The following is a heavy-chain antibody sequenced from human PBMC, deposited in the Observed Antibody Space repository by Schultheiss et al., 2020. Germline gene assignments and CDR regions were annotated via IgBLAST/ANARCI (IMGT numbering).Heavy chain of an antibody. CDR1: GFTFSSYG. Sequence: GESLKVSCAASGFTFSSYGMHWVRQAPGKGLEWVAVIWYDGSNKYYADSVKGRFTISRDNSKNTLYLQMNSLRAEDTAVYYCARYGMQDYYGMDVWGQGTTVTVSS. CDR2: IWYDGSNK. CDR3: ARYGMQDYYGMDV. V-gene: IGHV3-33*01. J-gene: IGHJ6*02. D-gene: IGHD4-17*01.